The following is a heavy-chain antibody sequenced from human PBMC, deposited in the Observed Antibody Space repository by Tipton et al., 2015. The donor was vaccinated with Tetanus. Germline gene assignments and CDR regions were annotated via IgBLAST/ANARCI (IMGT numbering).Heavy chain of an antibody. CDR3: ARFHADIGYYFYF. CDR1: GFTFSRFG. V-gene: IGHV3-30*03. D-gene: IGHD3-10*01. J-gene: IGHJ4*02. CDR2: ISNDGSYK. Sequence: SLRLSCAASGFTFSRFGMHWFRQAPGKGLEWVAGISNDGSYKDYVDSMKGRSTISRDNSRSTLYLQMNSLRAEDTAVYYCARFHADIGYYFYFWGQGTLFTVSS.